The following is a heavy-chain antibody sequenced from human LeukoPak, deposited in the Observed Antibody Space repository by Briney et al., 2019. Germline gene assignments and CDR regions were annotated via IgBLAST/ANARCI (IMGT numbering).Heavy chain of an antibody. D-gene: IGHD2-2*02. CDR1: GYPFTSYY. Sequence: ASVKVSCKASGYPFTSYYINWVRQAPGQGPEWMGWISAYNGDTNYAQNFQGRVTMTTDTSTDTAYMELRSLRSDDTAVYYCARDGLSYTNPNNWFDPWGQGTLVTVSS. CDR3: ARDGLSYTNPNNWFDP. V-gene: IGHV1-18*01. J-gene: IGHJ5*02. CDR2: ISAYNGDT.